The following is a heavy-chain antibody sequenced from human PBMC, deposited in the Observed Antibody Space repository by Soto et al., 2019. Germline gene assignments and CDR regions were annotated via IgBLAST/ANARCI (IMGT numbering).Heavy chain of an antibody. J-gene: IGHJ5*02. Sequence: QVQLQQWGAGLLKPSETLSLTCAVYGGSFSGYYWSWIRQPPGKGLEWIGEINHSGSTNYNPSLKSRVTISVDTSKNQFSRKLSSVTAADTAVYYGARGPPYGSNLWGQGTLVTVSS. CDR2: INHSGST. V-gene: IGHV4-34*01. CDR1: GGSFSGYY. D-gene: IGHD3-10*01. CDR3: ARGPPYGSNL.